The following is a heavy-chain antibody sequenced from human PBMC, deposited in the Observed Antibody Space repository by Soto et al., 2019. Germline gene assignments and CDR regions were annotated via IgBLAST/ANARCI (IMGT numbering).Heavy chain of an antibody. CDR2: ISAYNGNT. CDR1: GYTFTSYG. V-gene: IGHV1-18*01. D-gene: IGHD5-12*01. J-gene: IGHJ5*02. Sequence: ASVKVSCKASGYTFTSYGISWVRQAPGQGLEWMGWISAYNGNTNYAQKLQGRVTMTTDTSTGTAYMELRSLRSDDTAVYYCARAWFRVVGPQKTGGYDSRGVVVSSNWFDPWGQGTLVTVSS. CDR3: ARAWFRVVGPQKTGGYDSRGVVVSSNWFDP.